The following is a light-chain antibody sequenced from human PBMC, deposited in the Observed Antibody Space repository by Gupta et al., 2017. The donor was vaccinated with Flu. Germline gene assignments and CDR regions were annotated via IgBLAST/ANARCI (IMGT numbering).Light chain of an antibody. J-gene: IGKJ3*01. CDR1: QSLSNS. CDR2: DAS. Sequence: ATLSLSPGERATLSCRASQSLSNSLAWYKQKSGQAPRLIIFDASHRATGIPTRFSGSGSGTDFTLTISSREPEDVAVYYCQQRSNWPPGTFGPGTKVDIK. V-gene: IGKV3-11*01. CDR3: QQRSNWPPGT.